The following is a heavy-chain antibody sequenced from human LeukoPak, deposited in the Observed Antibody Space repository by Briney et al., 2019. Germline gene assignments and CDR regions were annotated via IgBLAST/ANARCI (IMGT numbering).Heavy chain of an antibody. J-gene: IGHJ4*02. D-gene: IGHD6-13*01. CDR3: AAHYSSSWYYFDY. V-gene: IGHV3-21*01. CDR1: GFTFSSYS. CDR2: ISSSSSYI. Sequence: GGSLRLSCAASGFTFSSYSMNWVRQAPGKGLEWVSSISSSSSYIYYADSVKGRFTISRDNAKNPLYLQMNSLRAEDTAVYYCAAHYSSSWYYFDYWGQGTLVTVSS.